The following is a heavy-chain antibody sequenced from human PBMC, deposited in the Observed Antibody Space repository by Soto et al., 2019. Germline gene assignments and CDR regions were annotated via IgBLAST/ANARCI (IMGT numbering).Heavy chain of an antibody. Sequence: SETLSLTCSVSGYSIAISYYWGLIRQPPGKGLEWIGSIYYSGSTYYNPSLKSRVTISVDTSKNQFSLKLSSVTAADTAVYYCARPFSGSHSPYYYGMDVWGQGTTVTVSS. CDR2: IYYSGST. D-gene: IGHD1-26*01. CDR3: ARPFSGSHSPYYYGMDV. V-gene: IGHV4-39*01. CDR1: GYSIAISYY. J-gene: IGHJ6*02.